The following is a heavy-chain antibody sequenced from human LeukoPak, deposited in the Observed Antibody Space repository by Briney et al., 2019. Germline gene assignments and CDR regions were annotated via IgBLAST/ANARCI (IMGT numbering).Heavy chain of an antibody. CDR2: IYYSGST. CDR3: ATDEIGYCSGGSCYYYMDV. V-gene: IGHV4-59*01. CDR1: GVSISSYY. J-gene: IGHJ6*03. Sequence: SETLSLTCTVSGVSISSYYWSWIRQPPGKGLEWIGYIYYSGSTNYNPSLKSRVTISVDTSKNQFSLKLSSVTAADTAVYYCATDEIGYCSGGSCYYYMDVWGKGTTVTVSS. D-gene: IGHD2-15*01.